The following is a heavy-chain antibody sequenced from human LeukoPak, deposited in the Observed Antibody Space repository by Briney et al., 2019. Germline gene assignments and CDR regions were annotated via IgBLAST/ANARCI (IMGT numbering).Heavy chain of an antibody. D-gene: IGHD4/OR15-4a*01. CDR2: ISDGGSRT. Sequence: GGSLRLSCAASGFTFSTYAMSWVRQAPGKGLEWVSTISDGGSRTYYADSVKGRFTISRDNSKNTLYLQINSLRAEDTALYYCAKIAYYHFDYWGQGTLVTVST. J-gene: IGHJ4*02. CDR1: GFTFSTYA. V-gene: IGHV3-23*01. CDR3: AKIAYYHFDY.